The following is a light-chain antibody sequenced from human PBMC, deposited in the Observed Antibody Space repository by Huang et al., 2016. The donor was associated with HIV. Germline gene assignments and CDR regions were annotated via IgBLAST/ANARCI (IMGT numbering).Light chain of an antibody. V-gene: IGKV3-20*01. Sequence: EIVLTQSPGTLSLSPGERATLSCRASQSVSSSYLAWYQQKPGQAPRLLIYGASIRATGIPDRFSGSGSGPDFTLTISRLEPEDFAVYYCQQYTSSPRTFGQWTKVEIK. CDR2: GAS. CDR3: QQYTSSPRT. CDR1: QSVSSSY. J-gene: IGKJ1*01.